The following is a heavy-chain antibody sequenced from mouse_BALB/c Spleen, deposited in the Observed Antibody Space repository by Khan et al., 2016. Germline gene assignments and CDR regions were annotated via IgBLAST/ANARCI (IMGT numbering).Heavy chain of an antibody. CDR2: IAPENGDT. CDR3: NECDYNAMDY. V-gene: IGHV14-4*02. Sequence: VQLQQSGAELVRSGASVKLSCTASGFNIKDYYMHWVKQRPEQGLEWIGWIAPENGDTEYAPKFKGKATMTADTSSNTAYLQLSSLTSADTAVYYCNECDYNAMDYWGQGTSVTVAS. CDR1: GFNIKDYY. J-gene: IGHJ4*01.